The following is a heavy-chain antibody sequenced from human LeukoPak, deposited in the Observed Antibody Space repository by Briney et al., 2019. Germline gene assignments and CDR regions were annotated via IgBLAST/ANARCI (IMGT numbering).Heavy chain of an antibody. V-gene: IGHV1-2*02. CDR2: INPHSGGT. D-gene: IGHD5-18*01. CDR3: ARVPSYDHPFDY. J-gene: IGHJ4*02. CDR1: GYTFTGYY. Sequence: ASVKVSCKASGYTFTGYYMHWVRQAPGQGLEWMGWINPHSGGTNYAQKFQGRVTMTRDTSISTAYMELSRMRSDDTAVYYCARVPSYDHPFDYWGQGTLVTVSS.